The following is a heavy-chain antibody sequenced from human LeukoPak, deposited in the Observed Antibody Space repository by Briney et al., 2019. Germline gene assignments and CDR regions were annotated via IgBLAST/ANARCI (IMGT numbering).Heavy chain of an antibody. V-gene: IGHV4-34*01. D-gene: IGHD3-16*02. J-gene: IGHJ4*02. CDR1: GGSFSGYY. Sequence: SETLSLTCAVYGGSFSGYYWTWIRQPPGKGLEWIGEINHRGSTNYNPSLKSRVTISVDTSKNQFSLKLSSVTAADTAVYYCARGGGPYDYVWGSYRYHYYFDYWGQGTLVTVSS. CDR2: INHRGST. CDR3: ARGGGPYDYVWGSYRYHYYFDY.